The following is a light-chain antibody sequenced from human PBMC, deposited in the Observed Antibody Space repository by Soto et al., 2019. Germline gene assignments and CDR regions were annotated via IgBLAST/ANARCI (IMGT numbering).Light chain of an antibody. CDR1: SSNIGAGYD. V-gene: IGLV1-40*01. CDR3: QSYDRSLSGVI. CDR2: GDS. Sequence: QSVLTQPPSVSGAPGQRVAVSCTGSSSNIGAGYDVHWYQQLPGTAPKLLLYGDSNRPSGVPDRFSASKSGTSASLAITGLQAEDEADYYCQSYDRSLSGVIFGGGTKVTAL. J-gene: IGLJ2*01.